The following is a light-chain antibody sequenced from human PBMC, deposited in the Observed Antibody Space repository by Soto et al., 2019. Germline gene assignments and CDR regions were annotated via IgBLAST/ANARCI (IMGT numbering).Light chain of an antibody. CDR2: WAS. J-gene: IGKJ2*01. V-gene: IGKV4-1*01. CDR3: QQYYTTPPYT. CDR1: QSILYTSNNKNY. Sequence: DIVMTHSPDSLAVSLGERAAINCKSSQSILYTSNNKNYLAWYQQKPGQPPKLLIYWASTRESRVPDRFSGSGSGTDFTLTISSLQAEDVAVYYCQQYYTTPPYTFGQGTKLEIK.